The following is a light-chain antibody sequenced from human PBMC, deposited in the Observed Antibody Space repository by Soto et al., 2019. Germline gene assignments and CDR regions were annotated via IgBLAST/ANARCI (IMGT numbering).Light chain of an antibody. CDR3: HQYGNSPGT. Sequence: IVLTQSPCTLSLSQGERATLSCRASQTISSRHLAWYQQKPGQAPGLLIYGASSRATGISDRFSGSGSGTDFTLTISRLQPEDFAVYYCHQYGNSPGTFGQGTRLEIK. V-gene: IGKV3-20*01. J-gene: IGKJ5*01. CDR1: QTISSRH. CDR2: GAS.